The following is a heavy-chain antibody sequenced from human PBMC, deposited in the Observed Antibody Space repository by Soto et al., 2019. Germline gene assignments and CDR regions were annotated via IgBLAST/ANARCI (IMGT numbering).Heavy chain of an antibody. D-gene: IGHD2-2*01. CDR3: SHGSCSSADCYPNPYLDY. CDR1: GFSLSTTAEG. J-gene: IGHJ4*02. Sequence: QITLKESGPTLVKPTQTLTLTCTFSGFSLSTTAEGVGWIRQPPGKALEWLALIYWDDDERYSPSLKSRLTITKDTSKNQVVLTMTNVEPVDTATYYCSHGSCSSADCYPNPYLDYWGQGNLVTVSS. CDR2: IYWDDDE. V-gene: IGHV2-5*02.